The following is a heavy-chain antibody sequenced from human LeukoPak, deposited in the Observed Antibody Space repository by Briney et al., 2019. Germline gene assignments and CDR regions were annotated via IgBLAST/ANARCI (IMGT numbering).Heavy chain of an antibody. CDR2: IYYSGST. CDR3: ARGSVMITFGGVIVTDAFDI. D-gene: IGHD3-16*02. Sequence: KPSETLSLTCTVSGGSISSYYWSWIRQPPGKGLEWIGYIYYSGSTNYNPSLKSRVTISVDTSKNQFSLKLSSVTAADTAVYYCARGSVMITFGGVIVTDAFDIWGQGTMVTVSS. V-gene: IGHV4-59*01. J-gene: IGHJ3*02. CDR1: GGSISSYY.